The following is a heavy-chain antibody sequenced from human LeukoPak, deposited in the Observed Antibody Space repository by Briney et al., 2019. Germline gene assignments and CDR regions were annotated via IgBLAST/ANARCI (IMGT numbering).Heavy chain of an antibody. D-gene: IGHD6-6*01. CDR3: ARDLAAARLDF. CDR1: GFTVSNNY. CDR2: IWYDGSQE. V-gene: IGHV3-33*08. J-gene: IGHJ4*02. Sequence: PGGSLRLSCAASGFTVSNNYMSWVRQAPGKGLEWVANIWYDGSQEYYADTVKGRFTISRDISKNTLYLQMNSLRAEDTAVYYCARDLAAARLDFRGQGTLVTVSS.